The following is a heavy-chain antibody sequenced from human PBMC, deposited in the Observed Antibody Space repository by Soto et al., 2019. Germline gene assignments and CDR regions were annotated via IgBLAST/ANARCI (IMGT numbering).Heavy chain of an antibody. Sequence: QVQLQESGPGLVKPSQTLSLTCTVSDGSVSSGGGNYWSWIRQHPGKGLEWIGYIYYSGSTYYTPSLKSRVTISLDTSKNQFSLKLSSVTAADTAVYFCARAPNSWYVYFADWGQGTLVTVSS. CDR1: DGSVSSGGGNY. CDR3: ARAPNSWYVYFAD. J-gene: IGHJ4*02. V-gene: IGHV4-31*03. CDR2: IYYSGST. D-gene: IGHD6-13*01.